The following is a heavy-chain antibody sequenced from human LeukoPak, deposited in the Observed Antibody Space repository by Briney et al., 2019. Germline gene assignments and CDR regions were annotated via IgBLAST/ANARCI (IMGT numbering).Heavy chain of an antibody. CDR1: LYLLTIGNS. CDR2: IHHSGII. Sequence: SETLSLTRAVSLYLLTIGNSWAWVRLLPGKGLEGIGSIHHSGIINYNPPLKSRLTISVDTVKNELSIHMNSVTAADTAVYYCANFPRYCSGASCSGMDVWGKGTTVIVSS. CDR3: ANFPRYCSGASCSGMDV. D-gene: IGHD2-15*01. V-gene: IGHV4-38-2*01. J-gene: IGHJ6*04.